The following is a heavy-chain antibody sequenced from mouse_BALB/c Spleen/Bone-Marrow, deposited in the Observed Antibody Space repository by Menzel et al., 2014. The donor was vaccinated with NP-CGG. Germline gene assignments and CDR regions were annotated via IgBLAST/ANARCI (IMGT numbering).Heavy chain of an antibody. J-gene: IGHJ4*01. CDR2: ISSGGGST. V-gene: IGHV5-12-1*01. D-gene: IGHD1-1*01. CDR3: ARDYYGSSYAMDY. CDR1: GFAFSSYD. Sequence: EVQGVESGGGLVKPGGSLKLSCAASGFAFSSYDMSWVRQTPEKRLEWVAYISSGGGSTYYPDSVKGRFTISRDNAKNTLYLQMSSLKSEDTAMYYCARDYYGSSYAMDYWGQGTSVTVSS.